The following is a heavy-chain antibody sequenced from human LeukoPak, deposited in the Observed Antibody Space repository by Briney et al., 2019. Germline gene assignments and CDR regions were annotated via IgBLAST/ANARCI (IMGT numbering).Heavy chain of an antibody. CDR2: IKQDGSEI. Sequence: GGPLRLSCIASGFNMSDYWMSWVRQAPGKGLEWVANIKQDGSEIYSGDSLKGRFTISRDNAKNSLYLQMNSLRGEDTAVYYCARDIDWLDCWGQGTLVTVSS. CDR1: GFNMSDYW. V-gene: IGHV3-7*01. CDR3: ARDIDWLDC. J-gene: IGHJ5*01. D-gene: IGHD2-15*01.